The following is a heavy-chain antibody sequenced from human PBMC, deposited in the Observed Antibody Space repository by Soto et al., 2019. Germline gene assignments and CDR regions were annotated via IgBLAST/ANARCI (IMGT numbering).Heavy chain of an antibody. J-gene: IGHJ4*02. V-gene: IGHV3-23*01. CDR3: AKDPSTGPPDC. CDR2: IHPSGGST. Sequence: PGGSLRLSCAAAGFMFSGYGMSWVRQAPGKGLQWVATIHPSGGSTHYAESVRGRFTISRDNSRDTLYLQMNSLRAEDMAVYYCAKDPSTGPPDCWGQGALVTVSS. CDR1: GFMFSGYG. D-gene: IGHD3-9*01.